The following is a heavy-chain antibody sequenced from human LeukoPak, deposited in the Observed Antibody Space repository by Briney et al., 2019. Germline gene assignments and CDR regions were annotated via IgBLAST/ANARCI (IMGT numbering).Heavy chain of an antibody. Sequence: GGSLRLSCAASGFTLSSFEMNWVRQAPGKGLEWVSYIDSSGRTIYYAASVKGRFTISRDNAKNSLYLQMNSLRAEDTAVYYCARGLGSSGWYYLFDYWGQGALVTVSS. J-gene: IGHJ4*02. V-gene: IGHV3-48*03. D-gene: IGHD6-19*01. CDR2: IDSSGRTI. CDR1: GFTLSSFE. CDR3: ARGLGSSGWYYLFDY.